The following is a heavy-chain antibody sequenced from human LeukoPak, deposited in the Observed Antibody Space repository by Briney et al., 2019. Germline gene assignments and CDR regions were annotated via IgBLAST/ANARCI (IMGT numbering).Heavy chain of an antibody. J-gene: IGHJ4*02. D-gene: IGHD5-18*01. CDR2: INHSGST. CDR1: GGSFSGYY. V-gene: IGHV4-34*01. CDR3: ARSRGYSYGNFDY. Sequence: SETLSLTCAVYGGSFSGYYWSWIRLPPGKGLEWIGEINHSGSTNYNPSLKSRVTISVDTSKNQFSLKLSSVTAADTAVYYCARSRGYSYGNFDYWGQGTLVTVSS.